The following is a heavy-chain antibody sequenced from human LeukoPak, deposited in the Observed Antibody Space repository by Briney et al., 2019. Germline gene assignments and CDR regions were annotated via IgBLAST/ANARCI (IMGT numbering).Heavy chain of an antibody. D-gene: IGHD3-3*01. V-gene: IGHV1-18*01. CDR3: ARYVSITIFGGGDYYMDV. CDR2: ISAYNGNT. Sequence: ASVKVSCKASGYTFTGYGISWVRQAPGQGLEWMGWISAYNGNTNYAQKLQGRVTMTTDTSTSTAYMELRSLRSDDTAVYYCARYVSITIFGGGDYYMDVWGKGTTVTVPS. CDR1: GYTFTGYG. J-gene: IGHJ6*03.